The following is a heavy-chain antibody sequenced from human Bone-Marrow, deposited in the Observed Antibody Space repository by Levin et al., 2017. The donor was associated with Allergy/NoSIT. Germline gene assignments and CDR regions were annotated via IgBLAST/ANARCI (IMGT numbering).Heavy chain of an antibody. CDR1: GFTFSGHW. J-gene: IGHJ6*02. D-gene: IGHD2-2*01. CDR2: INQDGNEK. V-gene: IGHV3-7*01. CDR3: ARRIVIVTAPRGWGYGMDV. Sequence: GGSLRLSCGASGFTFSGHWMTWVRQAPGKGLEWMANINQDGNEKYYVDSVKGRFTISRDNAKNSLYLQMNSLRAEDTAIYFCARRIVIVTAPRGWGYGMDVWGQGSTVTVSS.